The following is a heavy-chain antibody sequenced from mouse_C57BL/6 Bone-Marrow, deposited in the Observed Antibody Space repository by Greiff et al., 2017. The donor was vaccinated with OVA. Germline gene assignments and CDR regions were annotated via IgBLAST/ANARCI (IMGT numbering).Heavy chain of an antibody. CDR2: FTMYSDAT. CDR3: ARAYYGNRYAMDY. Sequence: LQQSGAELVRPGSSVKLSCKASYFAFMASAMHWVKQRPGHGLEWIGSFTMYSDATAYSENFKGKATLTANTSSSTAYMELSSLTSEDSAVYYCARAYYGNRYAMDYWGQGTSVTVSS. V-gene: IGHV1-49*01. J-gene: IGHJ4*01. CDR1: YFAFMASA. D-gene: IGHD2-10*01.